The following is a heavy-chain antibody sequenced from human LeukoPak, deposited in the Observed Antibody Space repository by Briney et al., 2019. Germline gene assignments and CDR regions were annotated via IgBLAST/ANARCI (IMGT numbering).Heavy chain of an antibody. CDR2: ITPIVDIA. D-gene: IGHD1-26*01. CDR1: GGSFSNYA. J-gene: IGHJ4*02. CDR3: ARDLGIEWELLH. V-gene: IGHV1-69*04. Sequence: SVKVSCKASGGSFSNYAFSWVRQAPGQGLEWMGRITPIVDIATYIQKFQGRVTITANKFTSTAYMELSSLTSEDTAVYYCARDLGIEWELLHWGQGTLVTVSS.